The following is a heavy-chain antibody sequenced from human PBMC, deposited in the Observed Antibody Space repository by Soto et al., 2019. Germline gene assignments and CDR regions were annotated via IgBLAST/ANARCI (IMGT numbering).Heavy chain of an antibody. Sequence: EVQLVESGGGLVQPGGSLRLSCAASGFTFSNYWMSWVRQAPGKGLEWVANIQPDGSKKNHVDSVKGRFTISRDNAKKSLYLQMSSLRDEDTAVYYCARLGDDYWGQGTLVTVSS. CDR1: GFTFSNYW. D-gene: IGHD1-26*01. CDR3: ARLGDDY. J-gene: IGHJ4*02. CDR2: IQPDGSKK. V-gene: IGHV3-7*01.